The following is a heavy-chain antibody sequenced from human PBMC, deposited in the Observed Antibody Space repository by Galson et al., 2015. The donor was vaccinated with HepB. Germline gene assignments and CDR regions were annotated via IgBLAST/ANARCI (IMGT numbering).Heavy chain of an antibody. V-gene: IGHV1-2*04. CDR1: GYTFTGYY. J-gene: IGHJ6*03. D-gene: IGHD3-3*01. CDR2: INPNSGGT. CDR3: AREGEWLSRGLWYMDV. Sequence: SVKVSCKASGYTFTGYYMHWVRQAPGQGLEWMGWINPNSGGTNYAQKFQGWVTMTRDTSISTAYMELSSLKASDTAMYYCAREGEWLSRGLWYMDVWGKGTTVTVSS.